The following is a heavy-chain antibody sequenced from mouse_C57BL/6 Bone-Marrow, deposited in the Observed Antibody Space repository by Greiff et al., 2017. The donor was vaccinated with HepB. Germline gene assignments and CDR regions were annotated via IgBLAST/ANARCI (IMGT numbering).Heavy chain of an antibody. D-gene: IGHD1-1*01. V-gene: IGHV1-63*01. CDR1: GYTFTNYW. CDR3: ASSYGDYAMDY. Sequence: QVHVKQSGAELVRPGTSVKMSCKASGYTFTNYWIGWAKPRPGHGLEWIGDIYPGGGYTNYNEKFKGKATLTADKSSSTAYMQFSSLTSEDSAIYYCASSYGDYAMDYWGQGTSVTVSS. CDR2: IYPGGGYT. J-gene: IGHJ4*01.